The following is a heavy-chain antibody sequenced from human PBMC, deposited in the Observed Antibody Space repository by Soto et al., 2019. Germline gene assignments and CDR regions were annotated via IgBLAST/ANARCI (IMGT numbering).Heavy chain of an antibody. Sequence: GGSLRLSCAASGFTFSSYAMSWVRQAPGKGLEWVSAISGSGGSTYYADSVKGRFTTSRDNSKNTLYLQMNSLRAEDTAVYYCAKAAGGAAVTSYYYYGMDVWGQGTTVTVSS. CDR1: GFTFSSYA. D-gene: IGHD6-13*01. V-gene: IGHV3-23*01. CDR3: AKAAGGAAVTSYYYYGMDV. CDR2: ISGSGGST. J-gene: IGHJ6*02.